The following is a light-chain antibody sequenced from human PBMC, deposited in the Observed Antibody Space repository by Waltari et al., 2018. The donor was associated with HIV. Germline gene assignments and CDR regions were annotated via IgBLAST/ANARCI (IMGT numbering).Light chain of an antibody. J-gene: IGLJ2*01. CDR2: NNN. CDR3: AAWDDDLNGL. V-gene: IGLV1-44*01. CDR1: RSNLGSNS. Sequence: QSVLTQPPSASGTAGQRVTISCSGRRSNLGSNSVTWYQQVPGAAPTLLIYNNNQRPSGVPDRFSGSKSGTSAFLAISGLQSDDEADYYCAAWDDDLNGLFGGGTKLTVL.